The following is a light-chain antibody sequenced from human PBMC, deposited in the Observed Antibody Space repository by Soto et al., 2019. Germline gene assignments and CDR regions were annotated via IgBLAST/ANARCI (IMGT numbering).Light chain of an antibody. V-gene: IGKV1-27*01. CDR2: AAS. J-gene: IGKJ5*01. CDR3: QKYSSVIT. CDR1: QGISNF. Sequence: DIPMTQSPSSLSASVGDRVTITCRASQGISNFLAWYQQKPGKVPKLLISAASTLQSGVPSRFSGSGSGTDFPITITSLQPEDVATYYCQKYSSVITFGQGTRLEI.